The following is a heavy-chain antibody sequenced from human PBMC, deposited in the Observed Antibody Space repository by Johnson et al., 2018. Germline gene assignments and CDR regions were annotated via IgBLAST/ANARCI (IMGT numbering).Heavy chain of an antibody. V-gene: IGHV1-58*01. CDR3: SADQEVGATRGVLVYFQH. CDR1: GFTFNNSA. D-gene: IGHD1-26*01. CDR2: IVVGSGNT. Sequence: QLVESGPEVKKPGTSVKVSCKASGFTFNNSAVQWVRQARGQRLEWVGWIVVGSGNTNYAQKFQERVTITRDMSTSTAYMELSSRSSEDTAVYYWSADQEVGATRGVLVYFQHWGQGTLVTVSS. J-gene: IGHJ1*01.